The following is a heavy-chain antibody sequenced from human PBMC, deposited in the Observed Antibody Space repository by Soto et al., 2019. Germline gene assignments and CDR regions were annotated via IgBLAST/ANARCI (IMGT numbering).Heavy chain of an antibody. J-gene: IGHJ6*02. Sequence: GGSLRLSCAASGFTFSSYWMSWVRQAPGKGLEWVANIKQDGSEKYYVDSVKGRFTISRDNAKNSLYLQMNSLRAEDTAVYYCARDSPLNYDFWSGYYLEDYGMAVWGQGTTVTVYS. V-gene: IGHV3-7*03. D-gene: IGHD3-3*01. CDR3: ARDSPLNYDFWSGYYLEDYGMAV. CDR1: GFTFSSYW. CDR2: IKQDGSEK.